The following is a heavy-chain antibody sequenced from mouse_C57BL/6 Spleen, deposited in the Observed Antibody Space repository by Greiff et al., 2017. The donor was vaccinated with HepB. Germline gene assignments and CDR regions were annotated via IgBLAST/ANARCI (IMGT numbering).Heavy chain of an antibody. V-gene: IGHV1-76*01. J-gene: IGHJ4*01. CDR3: ARERGLWYPYYYAMDY. CDR2: IYPGSGNT. D-gene: IGHD2-1*01. Sequence: QVQLKESGAELVRPGASVKLSCKASGYTFTDYYINWVKQRPGQGLEWIARIYPGSGNTYYNEKFKGKATLTAEKSSSTAYMQLSSLTSEDSAVYCCARERGLWYPYYYAMDYWGQGTSVTVSS. CDR1: GYTFTDYY.